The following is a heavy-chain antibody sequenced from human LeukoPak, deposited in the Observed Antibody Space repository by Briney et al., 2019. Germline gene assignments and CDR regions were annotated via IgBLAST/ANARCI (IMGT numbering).Heavy chain of an antibody. CDR1: GGSISSYY. D-gene: IGHD6-19*01. CDR2: IYTSGST. Sequence: SETLSLTCTVSGGSISSYYWSWIRKPAGKGLEWIGRIYTSGSTNYNPSLKSRVTMSVDTSKNQFSLKLSSVTAADTAVYYCARESHSGWYRSDLDYYYYMDVWGKGTTVTVSS. CDR3: ARESHSGWYRSDLDYYYYMDV. J-gene: IGHJ6*03. V-gene: IGHV4-4*07.